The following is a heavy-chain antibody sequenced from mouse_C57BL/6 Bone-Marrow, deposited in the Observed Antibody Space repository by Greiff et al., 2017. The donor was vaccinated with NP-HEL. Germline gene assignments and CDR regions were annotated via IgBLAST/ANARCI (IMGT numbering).Heavy chain of an antibody. D-gene: IGHD3-1*01. J-gene: IGHJ1*03. CDR3: ARPGAWYWYFDV. Sequence: QVQLKQPGAELVRPGTSVKLSCKASGYTFTSYWMHWVKQRPGQGLEWIGVIDPSDSYTNYNQKFKGKATSTVDTSSSTAYMQLSSLTSEDSAVYYCARPGAWYWYFDVWGTGTTVTVSS. V-gene: IGHV1-59*01. CDR2: IDPSDSYT. CDR1: GYTFTSYW.